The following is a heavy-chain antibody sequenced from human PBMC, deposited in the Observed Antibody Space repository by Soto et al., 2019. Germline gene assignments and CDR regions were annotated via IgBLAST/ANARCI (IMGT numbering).Heavy chain of an antibody. J-gene: IGHJ5*02. Sequence: GGSLILSCASSGFTFSNFRMNWVRQAPGKGLEWVSASSGSGGSTYYADSVKGRFTISRDNSKNTLYLQMNSLRAEDTAVYYCAKGPQLLWFGDLENWFDPWGQGTLVTVSS. CDR2: SSGSGGST. CDR3: AKGPQLLWFGDLENWFDP. D-gene: IGHD3-10*01. V-gene: IGHV3-23*01. CDR1: GFTFSNFR.